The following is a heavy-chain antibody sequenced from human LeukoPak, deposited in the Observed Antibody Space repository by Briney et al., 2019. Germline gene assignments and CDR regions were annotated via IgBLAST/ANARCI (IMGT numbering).Heavy chain of an antibody. CDR3: ARHRYDWGYFDY. D-gene: IGHD3-16*01. Sequence: GSLRLSCAASGFTFSSYSMNWIRQPLGKGLEWIGEINHSGSTNYNPSLKSRVTISVDTSKNQFSLKLSSVTAADTAVYYCARHRYDWGYFDYWGQGTLVTVSS. CDR1: GFTFSSYS. CDR2: INHSGST. J-gene: IGHJ4*02. V-gene: IGHV4-34*01.